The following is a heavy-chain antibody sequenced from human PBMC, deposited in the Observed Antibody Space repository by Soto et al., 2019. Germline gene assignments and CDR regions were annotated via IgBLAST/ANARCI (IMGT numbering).Heavy chain of an antibody. CDR1: GFTFSDYY. D-gene: IGHD3-22*01. Sequence: GGSLRLSCAASGFTFSDYYMSWIRQAPGKGLEWVSYISSSGSTIYYADSVKGRFTISRDNAKNSLYLQMNSLRAEDTAVYYCARGDYYDSSGYYYGPYYYYGMDVWGQGTTVNVSS. J-gene: IGHJ6*02. CDR2: ISSSGSTI. CDR3: ARGDYYDSSGYYYGPYYYYGMDV. V-gene: IGHV3-11*01.